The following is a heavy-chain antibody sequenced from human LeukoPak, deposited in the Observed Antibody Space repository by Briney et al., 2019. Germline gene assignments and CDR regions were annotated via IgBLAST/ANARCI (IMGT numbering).Heavy chain of an antibody. CDR3: AKARDGYNLGYFDY. D-gene: IGHD5-24*01. J-gene: IGHJ4*02. V-gene: IGHV3-23*01. CDR1: GFTFSSYA. Sequence: GGSLRLSCAASGFTFSSYAMSWVRQAPGKGLEWVSAISGSGGSTYYADSEKGRFTISRDNSKNTLYLQMNSLRAEDTAVYYCAKARDGYNLGYFDYWGQGTLVTVSS. CDR2: ISGSGGST.